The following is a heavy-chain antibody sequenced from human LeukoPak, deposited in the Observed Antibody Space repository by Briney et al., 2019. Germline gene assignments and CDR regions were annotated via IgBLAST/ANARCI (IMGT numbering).Heavy chain of an antibody. D-gene: IGHD3-22*01. CDR1: GFTFDDYA. CDR2: ISGDGGST. V-gene: IGHV3-43*02. Sequence: GGSLRLSCAASGFTFDDYAMHWVRQAPGKGLEWVSPISGDGGSTYYADSVKGRFTISRDNSKNSLYLQMNSLRTEDTALYYCAKEENYYDSSGEPYFQHWGQGTLVTVSS. CDR3: AKEENYYDSSGEPYFQH. J-gene: IGHJ1*01.